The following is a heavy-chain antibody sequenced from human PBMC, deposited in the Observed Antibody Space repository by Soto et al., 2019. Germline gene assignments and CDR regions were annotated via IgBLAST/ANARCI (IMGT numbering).Heavy chain of an antibody. V-gene: IGHV1-18*04. Sequence: QVQLVQSGAEMKRPGASVKVSCKASGYTFSKYDVSWVRQAPGQGLEWLGLISPNSGRASYSEKFQGRVTMSTDTPTTTAYLELGSLRSDDTAVYYCVRQYFDFWTDYPDFDYWGQGTLVTVSS. CDR3: VRQYFDFWTDYPDFDY. CDR1: GYTFSKYD. J-gene: IGHJ4*02. D-gene: IGHD3-3*01. CDR2: ISPNSGRA.